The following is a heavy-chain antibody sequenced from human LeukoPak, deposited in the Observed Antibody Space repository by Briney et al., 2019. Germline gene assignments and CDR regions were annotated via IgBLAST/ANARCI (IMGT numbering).Heavy chain of an antibody. CDR2: INHSGST. D-gene: IGHD3-10*01. CDR3: ARDLRVRGAPHYMDV. CDR1: GGSFSGYY. J-gene: IGHJ6*03. Sequence: PSETLSLTCAVYGGSFSGYYWSWIRQPPGKGLEWIGEINHSGSTNYNPSLKSRVTISVDTSKNQFSLKLSSVTAADTAVYYCARDLRVRGAPHYMDVWGKGTTVTVSS. V-gene: IGHV4-34*01.